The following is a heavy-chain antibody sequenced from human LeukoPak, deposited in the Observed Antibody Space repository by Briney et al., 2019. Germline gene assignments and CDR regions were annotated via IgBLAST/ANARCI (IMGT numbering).Heavy chain of an antibody. J-gene: IGHJ4*02. V-gene: IGHV3-48*02. CDR2: ISISSSTT. CDR3: ARGIDSSGWYFDY. CDR1: GFTFSGYT. D-gene: IGHD6-25*01. Sequence: PGRSLRLSCAASGFTFSGYTMNWVRQAPGKGLEWISYISISSSTTYYADSVKGRFAISRDNAKNSVYLQMNSLRDEDTAVYYCARGIDSSGWYFDYWGQGTLVTVSS.